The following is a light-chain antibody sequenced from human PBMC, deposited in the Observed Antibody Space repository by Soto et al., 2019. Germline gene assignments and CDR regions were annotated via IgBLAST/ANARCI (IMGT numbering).Light chain of an antibody. CDR1: PCVSSY. Sequence: PAACATLSGRASPCVSSYLAWYQQTPGQAPRLLIYAASNRATGIPARFSGSGSGTDFTLTISCLQSEDFAVYCCQDPSNSRDTFGQGTRLEIK. V-gene: IGKV3-11*01. CDR3: QDPSNSRDT. J-gene: IGKJ5*01. CDR2: AAS.